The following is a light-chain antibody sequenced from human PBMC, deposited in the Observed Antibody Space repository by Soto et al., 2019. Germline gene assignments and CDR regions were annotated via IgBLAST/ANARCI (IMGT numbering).Light chain of an antibody. Sequence: DIQMTQSPSTLSASVGETVTITCRASQTTNNWLAWYQHKPGKAPELLIYDVSALESGVPSRFSGSGSGTEFTLTISSPQPDDFATYYCQQSRTFGQGTKLEIK. CDR1: QTTNNW. V-gene: IGKV1-5*01. CDR3: QQSRT. J-gene: IGKJ2*01. CDR2: DVS.